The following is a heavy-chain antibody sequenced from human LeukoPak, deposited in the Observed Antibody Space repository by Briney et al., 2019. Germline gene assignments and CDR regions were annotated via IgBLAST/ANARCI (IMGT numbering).Heavy chain of an antibody. CDR3: AKDISGGYSSSWFKDFYYYYYGMDV. J-gene: IGHJ6*02. CDR1: GFTFDDYA. CDR2: ISWNSGSI. Sequence: GGSLRLSCAAPGFTFDDYAMPWVRQAPGKGLEWVSGISWNSGSIVYADSVKGRFTISRDNAKNSLYLQMNSLRAEDTALYYCAKDISGGYSSSWFKDFYYYYYGMDVWGQGTTVTVSS. D-gene: IGHD6-13*01. V-gene: IGHV3-9*01.